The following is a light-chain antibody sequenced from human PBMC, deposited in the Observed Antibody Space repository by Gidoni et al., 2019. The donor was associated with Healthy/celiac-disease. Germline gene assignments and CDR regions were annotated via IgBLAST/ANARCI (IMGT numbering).Light chain of an antibody. CDR1: QSVLYSSNNKNY. J-gene: IGKJ3*01. Sequence: DLVMTQSPDSLAVSLGERATINCKSSQSVLYSSNNKNYLDWYQQKPGQPPKLLIYWASTRESGVTDRFSGSGSGTDFTLTISSLQAEDVEVYYCQQYYSTPFTFXPXTKVDIK. CDR2: WAS. V-gene: IGKV4-1*01. CDR3: QQYYSTPFT.